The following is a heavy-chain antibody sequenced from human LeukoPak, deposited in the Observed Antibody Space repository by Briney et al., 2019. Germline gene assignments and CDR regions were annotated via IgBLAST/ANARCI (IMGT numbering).Heavy chain of an antibody. CDR1: GFTFSSYA. Sequence: GGSLRLSCAASGFTFSSYAMSWVRQAPGKGLEWVTAISGSGGRTYYADSVKGRFTISRDNSKNTLYLQMNSLRAEDTAVYYCATGEDEAYFDYWGQGTLVTVSS. D-gene: IGHD3-10*01. J-gene: IGHJ4*02. CDR2: ISGSGGRT. CDR3: ATGEDEAYFDY. V-gene: IGHV3-23*01.